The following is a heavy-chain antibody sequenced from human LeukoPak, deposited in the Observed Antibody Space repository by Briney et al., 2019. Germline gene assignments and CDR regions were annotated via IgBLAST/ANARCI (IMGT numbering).Heavy chain of an antibody. V-gene: IGHV3-9*01. J-gene: IGHJ5*02. CDR3: ARGGCSSTSCYFWFDP. Sequence: GGSLRLSCAASGFTFDDYAMHWVRQAPGKGLEWVSGISWNSGSIGYADSVKGRFTISRDNAKNSLYLQMNSLRAEDTAVYYCARGGCSSTSCYFWFDPWGQGTLVTVSS. CDR2: ISWNSGSI. D-gene: IGHD2-2*01. CDR1: GFTFDDYA.